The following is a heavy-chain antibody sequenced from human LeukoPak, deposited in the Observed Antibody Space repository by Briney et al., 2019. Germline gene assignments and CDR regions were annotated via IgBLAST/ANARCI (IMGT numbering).Heavy chain of an antibody. D-gene: IGHD3-9*01. Sequence: PGGSLRLSCAASEFTFSSYEMNWVRQAPGKGLEWVSYISSSGSTIYYADSVKGRFTISRDNAKNSLYLQMNSLRAEDTAVYYCARAPLTGSPTYYFDFWGQGTLVTVSS. CDR1: EFTFSSYE. J-gene: IGHJ4*02. CDR2: ISSSGSTI. CDR3: ARAPLTGSPTYYFDF. V-gene: IGHV3-48*03.